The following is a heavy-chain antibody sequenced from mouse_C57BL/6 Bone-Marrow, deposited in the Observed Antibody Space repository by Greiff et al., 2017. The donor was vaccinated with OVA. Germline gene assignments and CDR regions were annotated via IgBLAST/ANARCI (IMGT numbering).Heavy chain of an antibody. V-gene: IGHV1-15*01. CDR2: IDPETGGT. J-gene: IGHJ3*01. CDR1: GYTFTDYE. D-gene: IGHD2-4*01. Sequence: VQLQQSGAELVRPGASVTLSCKASGYTFTDYEMHWVKQTPVHGLEWIGAIDPETGGTAYNQKFKGKAILTADKSSSTAYMELRSLTSEDSAVYYCTIPIYYDYDRAYWGQGTLVTVSA. CDR3: TIPIYYDYDRAY.